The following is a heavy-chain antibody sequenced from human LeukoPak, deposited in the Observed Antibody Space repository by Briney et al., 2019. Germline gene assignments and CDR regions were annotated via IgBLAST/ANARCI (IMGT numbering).Heavy chain of an antibody. Sequence: GGSLRLSCAASGFTFSNYAMSWVRQAPGKGLEWVSGISRSGGDTYYADSMEGRFTISRDNSKNTLYLQLNSLRAEDTAVYYCAREGYCSTTDCYTPYDYWGQGTLVTVSS. CDR1: GFTFSNYA. CDR2: ISRSGGDT. D-gene: IGHD2-2*02. J-gene: IGHJ4*02. V-gene: IGHV3-23*01. CDR3: AREGYCSTTDCYTPYDY.